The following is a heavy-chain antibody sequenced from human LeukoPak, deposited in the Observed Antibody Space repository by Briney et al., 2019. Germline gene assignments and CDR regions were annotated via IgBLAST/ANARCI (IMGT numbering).Heavy chain of an antibody. CDR3: ARETQTMVRGVIMGTGRDYYYYYMDV. CDR1: GFTFSSYA. D-gene: IGHD3-10*01. V-gene: IGHV3-30*04. Sequence: GGSLRLSCAASGFTFSSYAMHWVRQAPGKGLEWVAVISYDGSNKYYADSVKGRFTISRDNSKNTLYLQMNSLRAEDTAVYYCARETQTMVRGVIMGTGRDYYYYYMDVWGKGTTVTVSS. J-gene: IGHJ6*03. CDR2: ISYDGSNK.